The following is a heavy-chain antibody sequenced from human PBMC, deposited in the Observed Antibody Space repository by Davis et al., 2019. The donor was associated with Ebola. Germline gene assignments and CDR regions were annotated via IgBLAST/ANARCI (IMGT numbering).Heavy chain of an antibody. CDR3: ARTSTVTPFDY. D-gene: IGHD4-11*01. CDR1: GGSISSYY. Sequence: MPSETLSLTCAVSGGSISSYYWSWIRQPPGKGLEWIGYIYYSGSTNYNPSLKSRVTISVDTSKNQFSLKLSSVTAADTAVYYCARTSTVTPFDYWDQGTLVTVSS. V-gene: IGHV4-59*12. J-gene: IGHJ4*02. CDR2: IYYSGST.